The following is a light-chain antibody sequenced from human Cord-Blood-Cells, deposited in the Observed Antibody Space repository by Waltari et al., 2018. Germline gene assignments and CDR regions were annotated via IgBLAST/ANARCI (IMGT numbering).Light chain of an antibody. J-gene: IGKJ2*01. V-gene: IGKV3D-7*01. CDR2: GAS. Sequence: EIVMTQSPATLSLSPGERATLSCRASQSVSSSYLSWYQQKPAQAPRLLIYGASTRATGIPARFSGSGSGTDFTLTISSLQPEDFAVYYCQQDYNLPYTFGQGTKLEIK. CDR1: QSVSSSY. CDR3: QQDYNLPYT.